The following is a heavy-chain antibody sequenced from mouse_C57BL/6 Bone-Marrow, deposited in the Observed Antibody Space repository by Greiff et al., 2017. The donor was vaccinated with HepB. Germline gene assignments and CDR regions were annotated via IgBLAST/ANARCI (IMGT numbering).Heavy chain of an antibody. V-gene: IGHV1-81*01. CDR3: ARPRADAMDY. D-gene: IGHD3-1*01. J-gene: IGHJ4*01. CDR1: GYTFTSYG. CDR2: IYPRSGNT. Sequence: QVQLKQSGAELARPGASVKLSCKASGYTFTSYGISWVKQRTGQGLEWIGEIYPRSGNTYYNEKFKGKATLTADKSSSTAYMELRSLTSEDSAVYFCARPRADAMDYWGQGTSVTVSS.